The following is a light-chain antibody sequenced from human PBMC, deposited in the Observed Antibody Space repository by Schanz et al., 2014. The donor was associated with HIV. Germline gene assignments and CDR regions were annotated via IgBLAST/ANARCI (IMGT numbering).Light chain of an antibody. J-gene: IGKJ2*01. V-gene: IGKV3-11*01. CDR2: DVS. CDR3: QQRSSWPLFT. CDR1: QSVSSH. Sequence: EIVMTQSPVTLSVSPGERATLSCRASQSVSSHLAWYQQKPGQAPRLLIYDVSKRATGIPARFSGSGSGTDFTLTISSLEPEDFAVYYCQQRSSWPLFTFGQGTKLEIK.